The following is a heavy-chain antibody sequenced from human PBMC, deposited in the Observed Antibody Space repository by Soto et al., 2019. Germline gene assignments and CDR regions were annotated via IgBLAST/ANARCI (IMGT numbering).Heavy chain of an antibody. J-gene: IGHJ5*02. V-gene: IGHV1-2*04. CDR3: ARGRRYCTNGVCYLHNWFDP. D-gene: IGHD2-8*01. Sequence: ASVKVSCKASGYTFTGYYMHWVRQAPGQGLEWMGWINPNSGGTNYAQKFQGWVTMTRDTSISTAYMELSRLRSDDTAVYYCARGRRYCTNGVCYLHNWFDPCGQGTLVTVSS. CDR2: INPNSGGT. CDR1: GYTFTGYY.